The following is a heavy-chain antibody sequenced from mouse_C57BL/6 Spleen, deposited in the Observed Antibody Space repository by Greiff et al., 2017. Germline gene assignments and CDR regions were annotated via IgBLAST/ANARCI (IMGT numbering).Heavy chain of an antibody. V-gene: IGHV1-22*01. Sequence: VQLQQSGPELVKPGASVKMSCKASGYTFTDYNMHWVKQSHGKSLEWIGYINPNNGGTSYNQKFKGKATLTVNKSSSPAYMGLRSLTSEDSAVYYCATMITTSYFDYWGQGTTLTVSS. CDR3: ATMITTSYFDY. CDR1: GYTFTDYN. J-gene: IGHJ2*01. CDR2: INPNNGGT. D-gene: IGHD2-4*01.